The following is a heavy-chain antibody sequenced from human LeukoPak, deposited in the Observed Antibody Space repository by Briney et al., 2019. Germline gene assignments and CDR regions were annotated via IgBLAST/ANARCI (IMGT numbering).Heavy chain of an antibody. CDR3: AKPLRPTTSYFDS. CDR2: IHDDGAKT. V-gene: IGHV3-23*01. D-gene: IGHD1-1*01. CDR1: GFTFDTHT. Sequence: PGGSLRLSCAASGFTFDTHTMTCVPQAPGKGLEWVSSIHDDGAKTYYADSVKGRFTISRDNSKYTLFLQMNRLRADDTALYYCAKPLRPTTSYFDSWGQGTLVTVSS. J-gene: IGHJ4*02.